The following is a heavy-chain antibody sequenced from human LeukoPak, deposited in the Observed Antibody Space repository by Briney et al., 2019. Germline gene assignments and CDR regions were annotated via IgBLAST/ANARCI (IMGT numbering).Heavy chain of an antibody. Sequence: SETLSLTCTVSGGSISSYYWSWIRQPPGKGLEWIRYIYYSGSTNYNPSLKSRVTISVDTSKNQFSLKLSSVTAADTAVYYCAGSGSYYHYFDYWGQGTLVTVSS. CDR3: AGSGSYYHYFDY. V-gene: IGHV4-59*01. J-gene: IGHJ4*02. CDR1: GGSISSYY. D-gene: IGHD1-26*01. CDR2: IYYSGST.